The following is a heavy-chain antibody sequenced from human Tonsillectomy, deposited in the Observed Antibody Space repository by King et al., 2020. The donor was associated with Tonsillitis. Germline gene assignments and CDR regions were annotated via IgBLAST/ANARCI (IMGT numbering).Heavy chain of an antibody. CDR3: ARGVGGSYYFDY. J-gene: IGHJ4*02. Sequence: QLQESGPGLVKPSETLSLTCAVSGYSISSGYYWGWIRQPPGKGLEWIGSIYHSGGPYYNPSLKSRVTISVDTAKNQFSLKLSSGTAADTAVYYWARGVGGSYYFDYWGQGTLVTVSS. CDR1: GYSISSGYY. D-gene: IGHD1-26*01. V-gene: IGHV4-38-2*01. CDR2: IYHSGGP.